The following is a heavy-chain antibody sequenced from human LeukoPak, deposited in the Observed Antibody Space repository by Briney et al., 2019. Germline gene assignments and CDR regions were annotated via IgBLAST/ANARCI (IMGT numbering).Heavy chain of an antibody. D-gene: IGHD3-16*01. Sequence: PSETLSLTCTVSGASISNYYWSWIRQSPGKGLGWIGYMLYSGSTNQNPSLRSRVTISVNTSKNQVSLKLSSVTAADTAVYYCARHLPRLGWFDPWAREPWPPSPQ. V-gene: IGHV4-59*08. J-gene: IGHJ5*02. CDR2: MLYSGST. CDR3: ARHLPRLGWFDP. CDR1: GASISNYY.